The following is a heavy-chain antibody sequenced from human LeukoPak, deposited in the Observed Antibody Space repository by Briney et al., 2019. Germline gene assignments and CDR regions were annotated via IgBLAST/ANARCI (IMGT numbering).Heavy chain of an antibody. D-gene: IGHD5-18*01. Sequence: GGSLRLSCAASGFTFSSYAMSWVRQAPGKGLEWVSAISGSGGSTYYADSVKGRFTISRDNSKNTLYLQMNSLRAEDTAVYYSAKGLRGYSYGYADYWGQGTLVTVSS. CDR1: GFTFSSYA. V-gene: IGHV3-23*01. J-gene: IGHJ4*02. CDR2: ISGSGGST. CDR3: AKGLRGYSYGYADY.